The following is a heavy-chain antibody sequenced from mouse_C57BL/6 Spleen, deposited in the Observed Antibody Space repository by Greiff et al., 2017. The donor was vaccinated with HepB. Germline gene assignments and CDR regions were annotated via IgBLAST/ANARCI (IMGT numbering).Heavy chain of an antibody. Sequence: EVQVVESGPGLVKPSQSLSLTCTVTGYSITSGYGWNWIRQFPGNQLEWVGYISYSGSTNYKPSLKSRISITRDTSKNQFFLQLNTVTTEDTATYYCSRTARIKYWGQGTTLTVAS. CDR3: SRTARIKY. V-gene: IGHV3-2*02. CDR1: GYSITSGYG. CDR2: ISYSGST. J-gene: IGHJ2*01.